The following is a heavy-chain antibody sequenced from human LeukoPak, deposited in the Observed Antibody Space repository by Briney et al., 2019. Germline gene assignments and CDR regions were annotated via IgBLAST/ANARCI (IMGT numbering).Heavy chain of an antibody. J-gene: IGHJ5*02. Sequence: ASVKVSCKASGYTFTSYYIHWVRQAPGQGLEWMGLINPSGGSTNYAQKFQGRVTMTRDTSTSTVYMGLSSLRSEDTAVYYCARGRGVSMLRFDPWGQGTLVTVSS. D-gene: IGHD3-10*01. CDR3: ARGRGVSMLRFDP. V-gene: IGHV1-46*01. CDR1: GYTFTSYY. CDR2: INPSGGST.